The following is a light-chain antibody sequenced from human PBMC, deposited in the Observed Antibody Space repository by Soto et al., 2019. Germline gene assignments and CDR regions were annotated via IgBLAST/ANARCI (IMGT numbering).Light chain of an antibody. CDR2: HAS. J-gene: IGKJ5*01. CDR1: QSISNW. V-gene: IGKV1-5*01. CDR3: QQRSSWQT. Sequence: DIQLTQSPSTLPASVGDRVTISCRASQSISNWFAWYHQKPGTAPKLLIYHASTLESGVPSRLSGSGSGTEFTLTISGLQPDDFAVYFCQQRSSWQTFGQGTRLEIK.